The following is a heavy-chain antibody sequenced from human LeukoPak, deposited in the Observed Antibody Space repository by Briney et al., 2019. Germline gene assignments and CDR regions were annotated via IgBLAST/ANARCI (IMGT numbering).Heavy chain of an antibody. CDR3: AGGPSGYHNT. J-gene: IGHJ4*02. V-gene: IGHV3-23*01. CDR1: GFTFSSNA. D-gene: IGHD5-12*01. CDR2: ISGSGVST. Sequence: PGGSLRLSCAASGFTFSSNAMSWVRQAPGKGLEWVSAISGSGVSTYYADSVKGRFTISRDNSKNTLYLQMNSLRAEDTAVYYCAGGPSGYHNTGGQGTLVTVSS.